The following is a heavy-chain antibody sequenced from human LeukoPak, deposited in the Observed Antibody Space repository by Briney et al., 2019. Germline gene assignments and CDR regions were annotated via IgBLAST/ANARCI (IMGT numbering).Heavy chain of an antibody. CDR1: GGSISSYY. J-gene: IGHJ6*03. CDR3: ARGAAAAGTYYYYYMDV. V-gene: IGHV4-59*01. D-gene: IGHD6-13*01. Sequence: SETLSLTCSVSGGSISSYYWSWIRQPPGKGLEWIGYISYSGSTRYNPSLKSRVTVSVDTSKSQFSLKLSSVTAADTAVYYCARGAAAAGTYYYYYMDVWGKGTTVTVSS. CDR2: ISYSGST.